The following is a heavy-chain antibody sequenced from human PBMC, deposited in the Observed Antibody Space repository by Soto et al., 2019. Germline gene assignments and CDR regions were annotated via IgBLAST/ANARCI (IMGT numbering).Heavy chain of an antibody. CDR3: AKESPVMTAGYYFDY. Sequence: EVQLLESGGGLVQPGGSLRLSCAASGFTFSSYAMSWVRQAPGKXXXWVSAISGSGGSTYYADSVKGRFTISRDNSKNTLYLQMNSLRAEDTAVYYCAKESPVMTAGYYFDYWGQGTLVTVSS. CDR1: GFTFSSYA. D-gene: IGHD2-8*01. J-gene: IGHJ4*02. CDR2: ISGSGGST. V-gene: IGHV3-23*01.